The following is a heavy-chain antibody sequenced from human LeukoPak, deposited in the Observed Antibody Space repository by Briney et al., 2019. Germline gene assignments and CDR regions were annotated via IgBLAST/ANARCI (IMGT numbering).Heavy chain of an antibody. CDR1: GASISSYY. CDR2: FHYSGST. J-gene: IGHJ3*02. V-gene: IGHV4-59*08. Sequence: SETLSLTCTVSGASISSYYWTSIRQPPGKGLEFIGYFHYSGSTNYNPSLKSRVTISVDTSKKQFSLKLTSVTAADTAVYYCARLGQPNAFDIWGRGTMVTVSS. D-gene: IGHD3-16*01. CDR3: ARLGQPNAFDI.